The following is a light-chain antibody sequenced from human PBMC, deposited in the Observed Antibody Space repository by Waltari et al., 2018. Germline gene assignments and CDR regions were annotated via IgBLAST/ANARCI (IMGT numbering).Light chain of an antibody. CDR2: VAS. J-gene: IGKJ3*01. CDR1: QGINNH. V-gene: IGKV1-9*01. CDR3: QQLNSYPFT. Sequence: DIQLTQSPSFLSASVGDRVTISCPASQGINNHLAWYQQKPGKAPKRLIYVASTLQSGVPSRFSGSGSGTEFTLTISSLQPEDFAIYYCQQLNSYPFTFGPGTKVDIK.